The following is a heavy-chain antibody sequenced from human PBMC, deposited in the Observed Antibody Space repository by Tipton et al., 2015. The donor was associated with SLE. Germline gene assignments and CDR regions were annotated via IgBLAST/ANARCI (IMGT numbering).Heavy chain of an antibody. CDR2: IWYDGSDK. Sequence: SLRLSCAASGFIFRDYAMTWVRQAPGKGLEWVAFIWYDGSDKFYADSVQGRFTISRDNSKNTLYLQMSSLRLEDTAVYYCARIGKSVAPLYCSSASCYLDYWGQGTLVTVSS. D-gene: IGHD2-2*01. CDR1: GFIFRDYA. V-gene: IGHV3-33*08. J-gene: IGHJ4*02. CDR3: ARIGKSVAPLYCSSASCYLDY.